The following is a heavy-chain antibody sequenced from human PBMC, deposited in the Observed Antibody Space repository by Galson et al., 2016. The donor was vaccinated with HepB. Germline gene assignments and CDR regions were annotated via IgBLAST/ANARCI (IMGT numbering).Heavy chain of an antibody. CDR2: SSTYNGDT. J-gene: IGHJ4*02. D-gene: IGHD5-24*01. V-gene: IGHV1-18*01. CDR1: GYTFNNYG. CDR3: GRLRHGYNVFDN. Sequence: SVKVSCKASGYTFNNYGFTWVRQAPGQGLDWMGWSSTYNGDTYYAQKFQGRVTMTTDTSTSTAYMELRSLRSDDTAVYYCGRLRHGYNVFDNWGQGTLVTVSS.